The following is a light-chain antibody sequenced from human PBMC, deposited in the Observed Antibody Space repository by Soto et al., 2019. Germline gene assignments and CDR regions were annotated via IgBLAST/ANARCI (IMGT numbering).Light chain of an antibody. J-gene: IGKJ1*01. CDR3: QQYNNLPPWT. V-gene: IGKV3-15*01. CDR2: DAS. Sequence: ILMTQSPATLSVSPGERATLSCRASQSVSNNLSWYQQKPGQAPRLLIYDASTRATGIPARFSGSGSGTEFTLTISGLQSADFAVYYCQQYNNLPPWTFGQGTKVEIK. CDR1: QSVSNN.